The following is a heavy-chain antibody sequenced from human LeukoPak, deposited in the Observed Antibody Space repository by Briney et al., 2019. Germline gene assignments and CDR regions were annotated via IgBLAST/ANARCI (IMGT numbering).Heavy chain of an antibody. D-gene: IGHD3-22*01. CDR3: ARDQYYYDSSGYPLFDY. J-gene: IGHJ4*02. Sequence: SETLSLTCTVSGGSIGSSSYYWGWIRQPPGKGLEWIGSIYYSGSTYYNPSLKSRVTISVDTSKNQFSLKLSSVTAADTAVYYRARDQYYYDSSGYPLFDYWGQGTLVTVSS. V-gene: IGHV4-39*07. CDR2: IYYSGST. CDR1: GGSIGSSSYY.